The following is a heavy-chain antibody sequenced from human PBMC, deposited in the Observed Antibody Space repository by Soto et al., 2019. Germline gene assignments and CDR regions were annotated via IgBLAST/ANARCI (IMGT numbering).Heavy chain of an antibody. J-gene: IGHJ2*01. D-gene: IGHD6-6*01. V-gene: IGHV4-31*03. CDR2: IYYSGST. CDR1: GGSISSGGYY. Sequence: HVQLQESGPGLVKPSQTLSLTCTVSGGSISSGGYYWSWIRQHPGKGLEWIGYIYYSGSTYYNPSLKSRVTISVDTSKNQFSLKLSSVTAADTAVYYCARDRAMAAPNWYFDLWGRGTLVTVSS. CDR3: ARDRAMAAPNWYFDL.